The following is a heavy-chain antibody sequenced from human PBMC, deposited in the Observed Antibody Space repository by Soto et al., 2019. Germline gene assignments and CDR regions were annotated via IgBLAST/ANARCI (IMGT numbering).Heavy chain of an antibody. CDR2: ISFSGST. Sequence: PSETLSLTCIVSGGSISNRTSYWGWIRQPPGRGLEWIGTISFSGSTNFNPSLKSRVTMSLETSKNHFSLNLISVTAADTAVYYCARRSALPTYYKIMDVWGQGSTVTVSS. CDR1: GGSISNRTSY. CDR3: ARRSALPTYYKIMDV. D-gene: IGHD3-10*01. J-gene: IGHJ6*02. V-gene: IGHV4-39*02.